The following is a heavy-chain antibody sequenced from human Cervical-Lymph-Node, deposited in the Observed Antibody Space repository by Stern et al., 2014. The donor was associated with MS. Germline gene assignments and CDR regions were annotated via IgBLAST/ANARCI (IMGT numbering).Heavy chain of an antibody. D-gene: IGHD5-18*01. CDR3: AKGRGYILDY. V-gene: IGHV3-9*01. CDR2: IRWNSGSI. Sequence: EVKLVESGGGLVQPGRYLRLSCAASGFTFDDYAMHWVRQAPGKGLEWVSGIRWNSGSIGYADSVKGRFTISRDNAKNSLYLQMNSLRAEDTALYYCAKGRGYILDYWGQGTLVTVSS. CDR1: GFTFDDYA. J-gene: IGHJ4*02.